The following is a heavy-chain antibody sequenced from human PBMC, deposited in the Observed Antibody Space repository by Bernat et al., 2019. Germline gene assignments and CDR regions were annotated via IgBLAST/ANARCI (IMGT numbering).Heavy chain of an antibody. CDR2: ISSSSTFM. V-gene: IGHV3-21*01. Sequence: EVQLMESGGNVVQPGGSLRLSCAASGFSINNYTMNWVRQAPGKGLEWVSSISSSSTFMYYADSVRGRVTISRDNGKNSLWLQMNSLRAEDTAVYSCARDKKIVGPAKAAYYYGMDVWGQGTTVTVSS. D-gene: IGHD1-26*01. CDR1: GFSINNYT. CDR3: ARDKKIVGPAKAAYYYGMDV. J-gene: IGHJ6*02.